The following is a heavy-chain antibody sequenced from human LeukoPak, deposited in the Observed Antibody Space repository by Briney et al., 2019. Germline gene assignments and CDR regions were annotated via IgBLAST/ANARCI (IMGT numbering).Heavy chain of an antibody. CDR1: GGSISSSSYY. V-gene: IGHV4-39*01. J-gene: IGHJ4*02. CDR2: FYYSGNT. D-gene: IGHD3-9*01. Sequence: PETLSLTCSVSGGSISSSSYYWGWIRQPPGKGLEWIGSFYYSGNTYYNPSLKSRVTISVDTSKNQFFLKVSSVTAADTAVYYCARHEGSNLLTGYPTFDYWGQGALVTVSS. CDR3: ARHEGSNLLTGYPTFDY.